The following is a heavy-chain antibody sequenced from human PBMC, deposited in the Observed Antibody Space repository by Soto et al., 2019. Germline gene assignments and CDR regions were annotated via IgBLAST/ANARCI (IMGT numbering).Heavy chain of an antibody. CDR1: GGPFISYA. J-gene: IGHJ4*02. CDR2: IIPIFGTA. D-gene: IGHD5-12*01. CDR3: ARASLAMATITSIDY. V-gene: IGHV1-69*01. Sequence: VKVAFKASGGPFISYAIIWVRRAPGQGLEWMGGIIPIFGTANYAQKFQGRVTITADESTSTAYMELSSLRSEDTAVYYCARASLAMATITSIDYWGQGTLVTVSS.